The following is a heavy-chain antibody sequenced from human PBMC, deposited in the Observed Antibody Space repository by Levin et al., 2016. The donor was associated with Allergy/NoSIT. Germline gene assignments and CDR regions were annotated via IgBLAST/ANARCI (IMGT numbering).Heavy chain of an antibody. CDR3: ATARRQQLVVSDLDY. D-gene: IGHD6-13*01. CDR1: GYTFTGYY. Sequence: ASVKVSCKASGYTFTGYYIHWVRQAPGQGLEWMGWINPNSGDTNYAQKFQGGVTLTRDTSISTAYMELMRLTSDDTAVYYCATARRQQLVVSDLDYWGQGTLVIVSS. V-gene: IGHV1-2*02. CDR2: INPNSGDT. J-gene: IGHJ4*02.